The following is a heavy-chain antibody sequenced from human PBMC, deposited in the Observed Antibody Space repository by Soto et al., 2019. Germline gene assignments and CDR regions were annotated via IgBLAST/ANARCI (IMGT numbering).Heavy chain of an antibody. J-gene: IGHJ4*02. CDR1: GFTVSAKW. CDR3: AREMHLGSGWGDIDI. V-gene: IGHV3-7*03. D-gene: IGHD6-19*01. CDR2: INEDGSKK. Sequence: DVQLVESGGALVQPGGSLGLSCAVSGFTVSAKWMSWVRQAPGKGLEWLANINEDGSKKFYVDSVKGRFTISKDNAKNSLSLQLGSLRADYTAVYYCAREMHLGSGWGDIDIWGRGTMVTVSS.